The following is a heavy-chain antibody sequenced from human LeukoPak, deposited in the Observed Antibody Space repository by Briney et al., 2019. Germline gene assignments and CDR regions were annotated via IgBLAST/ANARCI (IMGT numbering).Heavy chain of an antibody. CDR1: GFTFHFHS. CDR3: ARGEDY. CDR2: ISSRSSTI. J-gene: IGHJ4*02. V-gene: IGHV3-48*02. Sequence: PGGSLRLSCAASGFTFHFHSMTWVRQAPGKGLEWVSYISSRSSTIYYTDSVKGRFTVSRGNAKDSLNLQMNSLRDEDTAVYYCARGEDYWGQGTLVTVSS.